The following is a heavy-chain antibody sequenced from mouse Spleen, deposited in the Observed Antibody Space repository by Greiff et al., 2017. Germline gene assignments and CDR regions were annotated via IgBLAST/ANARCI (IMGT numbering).Heavy chain of an antibody. CDR3: ARHDGYYVGAMDY. V-gene: IGHV5-9*04. CDR2: ISSGGGNT. Sequence: EVKLMESGGGLVKLGGSLKLSCAASGFTFSSYAMSWVRQTPEKRLEWVATISSGGGNTYYPDSVKGRFTISRDNAKNTLYLQMSSLKSEDTAMYYCARHDGYYVGAMDYWGQGTSVTVSS. J-gene: IGHJ4*01. CDR1: GFTFSSYA. D-gene: IGHD2-3*01.